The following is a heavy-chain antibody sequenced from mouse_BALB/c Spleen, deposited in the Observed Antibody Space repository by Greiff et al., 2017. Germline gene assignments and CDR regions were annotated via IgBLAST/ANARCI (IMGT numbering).Heavy chain of an antibody. Sequence: EVKLVESGPGLVKPSQSLSLTCTVTGYSITSDYAWNWIRQFPGNKLEWMGYISYSGSTSYNPSLKSRISITRDTSKNQFFLQLNSVTTEDTATYYCARLITTVVAGEYYFDYWGQGTTLTVSS. D-gene: IGHD1-1*01. CDR1: GYSITSDYA. CDR3: ARLITTVVAGEYYFDY. J-gene: IGHJ2*01. CDR2: ISYSGST. V-gene: IGHV3-2*02.